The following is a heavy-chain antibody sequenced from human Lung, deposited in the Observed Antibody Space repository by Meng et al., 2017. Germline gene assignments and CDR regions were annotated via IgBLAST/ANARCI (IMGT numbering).Heavy chain of an antibody. CDR3: ARGPTTMAHDFDY. CDR1: GGSCSDYY. V-gene: IGHV4-34*01. D-gene: IGHD4-11*01. J-gene: IGHJ4*02. CDR2: INHSGST. Sequence: LRHWGHCRWRPSATWVLTSVVSGGSCSDYYWSWIRQPPGKGLEWIGEINHSGSTNYNPSLESRATISVDTSQNNLSLKLSSVTAADSAVYYCARGPTTMAHDFDYWGQGTLVTVSS.